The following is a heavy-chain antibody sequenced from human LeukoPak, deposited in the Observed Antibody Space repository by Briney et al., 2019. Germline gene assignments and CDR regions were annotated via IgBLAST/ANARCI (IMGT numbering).Heavy chain of an antibody. V-gene: IGHV3-64*01. J-gene: IGHJ4*02. Sequence: GGSLRLSCAASGFTFKSHHMSWVRQAPGKGLEYVSAISSDGGTTYYANSVKDRFTTSRDNSKNTLYLQMGSLRAEDMAVYYCARGDYDSGGFYADYWGQGTLVTVSS. CDR2: ISSDGGTT. CDR3: ARGDYDSGGFYADY. D-gene: IGHD3-22*01. CDR1: GFTFKSHH.